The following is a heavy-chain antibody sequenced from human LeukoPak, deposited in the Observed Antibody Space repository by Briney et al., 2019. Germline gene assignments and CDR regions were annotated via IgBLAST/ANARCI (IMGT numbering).Heavy chain of an antibody. CDR3: ARLKYGSPQH. CDR2: ISSSGSYT. CDR1: GFTFSDYY. D-gene: IGHD1-26*01. J-gene: IGHJ1*01. Sequence: GGSLRLSCAASGFTFSDYYMSWIRQAPGKGLEWVSYISSSGSYTIYADSVKGRFTISRDNAKNSLYLHMNSLRAEDTAVYYCARLKYGSPQHWGQGTLVTVSS. V-gene: IGHV3-11*06.